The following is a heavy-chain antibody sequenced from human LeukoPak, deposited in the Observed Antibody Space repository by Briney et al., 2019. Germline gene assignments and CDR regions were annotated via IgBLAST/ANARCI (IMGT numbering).Heavy chain of an antibody. CDR3: ATLTGGDDAFDI. J-gene: IGHJ3*02. D-gene: IGHD4-23*01. CDR1: GYSISSGYY. Sequence: SETLSLTCTVSGYSISSGYYWGWIRQPPGKGLEWIGYIFYTGSTNYNPSLKSRVTISVLTSKNRFSLKLSSVTAADTAVYYCATLTGGDDAFDIWGQGTMVTVSS. CDR2: IFYTGST. V-gene: IGHV4-61*01.